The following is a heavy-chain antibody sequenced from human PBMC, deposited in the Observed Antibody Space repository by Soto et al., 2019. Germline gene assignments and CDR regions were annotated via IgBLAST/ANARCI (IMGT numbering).Heavy chain of an antibody. CDR3: XXXXXXXXXXXFDY. V-gene: IGHV3-66*01. CDR1: GFTVSSNY. CDR2: IYSGGST. Sequence: EVQLVESGGGLVQPGGSLRLSCAASGFTVSSNYMSWXXXXXXXXXEWVSVIYSGGSTYYADSVKGRFTISRDNSKNTXXXXXXXXXXXXXXXXXXXXXXXXXXXXXFDYWGHGTLVTVSS. J-gene: IGHJ4*01.